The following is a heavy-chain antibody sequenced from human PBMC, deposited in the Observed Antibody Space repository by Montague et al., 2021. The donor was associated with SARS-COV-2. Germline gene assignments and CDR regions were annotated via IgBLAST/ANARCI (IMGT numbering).Heavy chain of an antibody. CDR2: IYYSGST. CDR1: GGSISSYY. D-gene: IGHD2-15*01. V-gene: IGHV4-59*12. Sequence: SETLSLTCTVSGGSISSYYWSWIRQPPGKGLEWIGYIYYSGSTNYNPSLKSRVTISVDTSKNQFSLELSSVTAADTAVYYCARGVVAATGSLDYWGQGTLVTVSS. CDR3: ARGVVAATGSLDY. J-gene: IGHJ4*02.